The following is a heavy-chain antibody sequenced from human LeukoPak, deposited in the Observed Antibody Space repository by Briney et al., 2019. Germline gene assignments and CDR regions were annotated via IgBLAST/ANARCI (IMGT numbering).Heavy chain of an antibody. CDR2: ISYDGSNK. V-gene: IGHV3-30-3*01. D-gene: IGHD3-10*01. CDR1: GFTFSSYA. CDR3: ARVRVYGSGSTFWYYGMDV. J-gene: IGHJ6*02. Sequence: PGRSLRLSCAASGFTFSSYAMHWVRQAPGKGLEWVVVISYDGSNKYYADSVKGRFTISRDNSKNTLYLQMNSLRAEDTAVYYCARVRVYGSGSTFWYYGMDVWGQGTTVTVSS.